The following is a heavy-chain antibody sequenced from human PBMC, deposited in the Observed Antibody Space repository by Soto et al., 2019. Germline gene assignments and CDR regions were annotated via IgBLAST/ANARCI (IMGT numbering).Heavy chain of an antibody. CDR3: ARSIVVVTALDY. J-gene: IGHJ4*02. CDR2: INAGNGNT. V-gene: IGHV1-3*01. CDR1: GGHFSSYT. Sequence: ASVKVSCKASGGHFSSYTISWVRPAPGQRLEWMGWINAGNGNTKYSQKFQGRVTITRDTSASTAYMELSSLRSEDTAVYYCARSIVVVTALDYWGQGTLVTVSS. D-gene: IGHD2-21*02.